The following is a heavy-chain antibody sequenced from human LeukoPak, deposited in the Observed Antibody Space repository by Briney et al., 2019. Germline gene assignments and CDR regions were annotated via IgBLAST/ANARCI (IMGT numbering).Heavy chain of an antibody. Sequence: PSETLSLTCTVSGGSISSYYWSWIRQPPGKGLEWIGSIYYSGTINYNPSLKSRVTISGDTSKNQFSLKLSSVTAADTAVYYCARHRGYSYGSTFDYWGQGTLVTASS. J-gene: IGHJ4*02. CDR1: GGSISSYY. CDR3: ARHRGYSYGSTFDY. CDR2: IYYSGTI. D-gene: IGHD5-18*01. V-gene: IGHV4-59*08.